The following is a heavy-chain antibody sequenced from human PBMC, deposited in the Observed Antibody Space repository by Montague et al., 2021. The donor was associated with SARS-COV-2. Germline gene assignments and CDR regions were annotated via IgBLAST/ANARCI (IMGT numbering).Heavy chain of an antibody. CDR1: GGSFSGYY. J-gene: IGHJ4*02. D-gene: IGHD3-22*01. V-gene: IGHV4-34*01. Sequence: SETLSLTCAVYGGSFSGYYWSWIRQPPGKGLEWIGEINHSGSTKYNPSLKSRVTISVDTSKNQFSLKLSSVTAADTAVYYCARGTRRAFTYDYDSSGYGRDFWGQGTLVTVSS. CDR3: ARGTRRAFTYDYDSSGYGRDF. CDR2: INHSGST.